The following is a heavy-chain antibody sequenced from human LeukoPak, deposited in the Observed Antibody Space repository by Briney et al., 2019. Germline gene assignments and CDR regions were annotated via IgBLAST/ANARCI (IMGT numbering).Heavy chain of an antibody. CDR1: AYTFTGYY. D-gene: IGHD5-24*01. CDR3: ARGGRGLQFLDY. Sequence: ASVTVSFKASAYTFTGYYMHWVGQAPGQGGEGMGWINPSSGGTNYVQKFQGRGAFTRDTAISKDYMEVRRLRSDDTAVYYCARGGRGLQFLDYWGQGTLVTVSS. V-gene: IGHV1-2*02. J-gene: IGHJ4*02. CDR2: INPSSGGT.